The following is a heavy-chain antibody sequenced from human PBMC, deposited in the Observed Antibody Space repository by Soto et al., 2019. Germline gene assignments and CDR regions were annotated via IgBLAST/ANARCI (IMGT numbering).Heavy chain of an antibody. D-gene: IGHD1-26*01. CDR2: ISYDGSNK. J-gene: IGHJ6*02. V-gene: IGHV3-30*18. CDR1: GFTFSSYG. CDR3: AKSVAWELTENYYYYYGMDV. Sequence: QVQLVESGGGVVQPGRSLRLSCAASGFTFSSYGMHWVRQAPGKGLEWVAVISYDGSNKYYADSVKGRFTISRDNSKNTLYLQMNSLRAEDTAVYYCAKSVAWELTENYYYYYGMDVWGQGTTVTVSS.